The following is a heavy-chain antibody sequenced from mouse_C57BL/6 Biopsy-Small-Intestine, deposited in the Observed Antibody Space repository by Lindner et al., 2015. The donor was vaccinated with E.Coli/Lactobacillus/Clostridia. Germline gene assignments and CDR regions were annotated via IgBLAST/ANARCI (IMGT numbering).Heavy chain of an antibody. V-gene: IGHV1-55*01. CDR2: INPSGGRI. CDR3: ARDRRFCSSTSCYLDAFDI. Sequence: VKVSCKASGYTFTNYYIHWVRQAPGQGLEWMGTINPSGGRISYGQKFQGRVTVTRDTSTSTVYMELSSLGSEDTALYYCARDRRFCSSTSCYLDAFDIWGQGTMVTVSS. D-gene: IGHD1-1*01. CDR1: GYTFTNYY. J-gene: IGHJ3*01.